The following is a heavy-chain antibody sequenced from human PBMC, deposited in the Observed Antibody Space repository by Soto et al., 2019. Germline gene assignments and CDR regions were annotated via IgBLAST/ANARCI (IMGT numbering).Heavy chain of an antibody. CDR3: ARDRGIYDYVWGSYRYHDAFDI. J-gene: IGHJ3*02. CDR1: GYTFTSYG. CDR2: ISAYNGNT. D-gene: IGHD3-16*02. V-gene: IGHV1-18*04. Sequence: ASVKVSCKACGYTFTSYGISWVRQAPGQGLEGMGWISAYNGNTNYAQKLQGRVTMTTDTSTSTAYMELRSLRSDDTAVYYCARDRGIYDYVWGSYRYHDAFDIWGQGTMVTVSS.